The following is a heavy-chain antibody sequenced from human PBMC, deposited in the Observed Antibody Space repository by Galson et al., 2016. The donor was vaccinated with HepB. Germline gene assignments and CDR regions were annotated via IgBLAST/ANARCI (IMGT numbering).Heavy chain of an antibody. J-gene: IGHJ2*01. CDR3: AKDGSGSYNFFRFDL. D-gene: IGHD3-10*01. V-gene: IGHV3-30*18. CDR2: ISYNGGNE. CDR1: GFTFSSYG. Sequence: SLRLSCAPSGFTFSSYGMHWVRQAPGKGLEWVAFISYNGGNEYYADSVKGRFTISRDNSKNTLFLQMNSLRAADTALYYCAKDGSGSYNFFRFDLWGRGTLVTVSS.